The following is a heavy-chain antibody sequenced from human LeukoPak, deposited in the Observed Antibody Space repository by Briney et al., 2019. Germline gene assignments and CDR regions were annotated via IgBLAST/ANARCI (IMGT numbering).Heavy chain of an antibody. D-gene: IGHD2-15*01. CDR1: GFTFSRNG. Sequence: GGSLRLSCAASGFTFSRNGMTWVRQAPGKGLEWVSAISGSGGNTYYADSVKGRFTISRDNSKNTLYLQMNSLRAEDTAVYYCIASGSTFDSWGQGTLVTVSS. V-gene: IGHV3-23*01. J-gene: IGHJ4*02. CDR2: ISGSGGNT. CDR3: IASGSTFDS.